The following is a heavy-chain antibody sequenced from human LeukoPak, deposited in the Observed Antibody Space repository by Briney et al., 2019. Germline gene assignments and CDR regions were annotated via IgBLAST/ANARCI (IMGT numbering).Heavy chain of an antibody. CDR2: ISSSGSTI. Sequence: GGSLRLSCAASGFTFSDYYMSWIRQAPGKGLEWVSYISSSGSTIYYADSVKGRFTISRDNAKNSLYPQMNSLRAEDTAVYYCARDYMGIAVAGHYYYYGMDVWGQGTTVTVSS. CDR3: ARDYMGIAVAGHYYYYGMDV. CDR1: GFTFSDYY. V-gene: IGHV3-11*01. D-gene: IGHD6-19*01. J-gene: IGHJ6*02.